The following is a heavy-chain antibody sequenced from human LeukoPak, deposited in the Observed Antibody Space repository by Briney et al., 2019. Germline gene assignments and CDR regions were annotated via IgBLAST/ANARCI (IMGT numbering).Heavy chain of an antibody. CDR2: ISWNSGSI. V-gene: IGHV3-9*01. J-gene: IGHJ6*03. CDR1: GFMFDDYA. CDR3: AEDTQTSPGYMDV. Sequence: PGGSLRLSCAASGFMFDDYAMHWVRQAPGKGLEWGSGISWNSGSIGYADSVKGRFTISRDNAKNSLYLQMISLRAEDTALYYCAEDTQTSPGYMDVWGKGTTVTVSS.